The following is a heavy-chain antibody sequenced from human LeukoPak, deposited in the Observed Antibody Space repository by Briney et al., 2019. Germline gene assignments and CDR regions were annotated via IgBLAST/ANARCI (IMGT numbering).Heavy chain of an antibody. CDR3: AKLAKYFYGSETYYFFEH. D-gene: IGHD3-10*01. V-gene: IGHV3-7*01. CDR1: GFSFTTYW. Sequence: GGSLRLSCAASGFSFTTYWMGWVRQAPGKGLEWVANIKQDGTEKYYVDSVMGRFTISRDNAKNSLYLQMNSLRVEDTAMYYCAKLAKYFYGSETYYFFEHWGQGTPVTASS. J-gene: IGHJ4*02. CDR2: IKQDGTEK.